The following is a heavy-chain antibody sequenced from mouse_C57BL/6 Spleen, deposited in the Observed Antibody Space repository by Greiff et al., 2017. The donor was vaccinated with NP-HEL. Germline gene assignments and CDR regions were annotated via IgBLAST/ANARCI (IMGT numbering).Heavy chain of an antibody. D-gene: IGHD1-1*01. CDR3: ARQGYYYYGRSGYFDY. CDR1: GFTFSSYT. CDR2: ISGGGGNT. Sequence: EVKLEESGGGLVKPGGSLKLSCAASGFTFSSYTMSWVRQTPEKRLEWVATISGGGGNTYYPDSVKGRFTISRDNAKNTLYLQMSSLRSEDTALYYCARQGYYYYGRSGYFDYWGQGTTLTVSS. J-gene: IGHJ2*01. V-gene: IGHV5-9*01.